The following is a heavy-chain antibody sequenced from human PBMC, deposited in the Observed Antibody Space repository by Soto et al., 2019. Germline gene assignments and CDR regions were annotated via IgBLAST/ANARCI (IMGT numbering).Heavy chain of an antibody. V-gene: IGHV1-58*01. CDR3: AATTHLNHYYYYYYGMDV. CDR2: IVVGSGNT. CDR1: GFTFTSSA. D-gene: IGHD2-15*01. J-gene: IGHJ6*02. Sequence: SVKVSCKASGFTFTSSAVQWVRQARGQRLEWIGWIVVGSGNTNYAQKFQERVTITRDMSTSTAYMELSSLRSEDTAVYYCAATTHLNHYYYYYYGMDVWGQGTTVTVSS.